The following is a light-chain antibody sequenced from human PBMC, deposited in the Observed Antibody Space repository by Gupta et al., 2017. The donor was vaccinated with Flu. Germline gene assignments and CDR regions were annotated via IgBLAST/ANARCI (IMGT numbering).Light chain of an antibody. CDR2: ATS. CDR1: QSVSTSY. Sequence: EIVLTQSPGTLSLSPGDRATVSCRPSQSVSTSYLAWYQQKPGQAPRLLIYATSTRATGIPDRFSGSGSGTDFTLTISRLEPEDFAVYYWQQYGTSRTFGQGTKVEIK. CDR3: QQYGTSRT. V-gene: IGKV3-20*01. J-gene: IGKJ1*01.